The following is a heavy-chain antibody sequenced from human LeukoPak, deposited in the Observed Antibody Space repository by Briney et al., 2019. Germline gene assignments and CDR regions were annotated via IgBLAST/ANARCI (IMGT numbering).Heavy chain of an antibody. V-gene: IGHV4-30-4*01. CDR1: GGSISSGDYY. CDR3: ASRLGYCSSTSCYSPVDYFDY. CDR2: IYYSGST. D-gene: IGHD2-2*01. Sequence: SETLSLTCTVSGGSISSGDYYWSWIRQPPGKGLEWIGYIYYSGSTYYNPSLKSRVTISVDTSKNQFSLKLSSVTAADTAVYYCASRLGYCSSTSCYSPVDYFDYWGQGTLVTVSS. J-gene: IGHJ4*02.